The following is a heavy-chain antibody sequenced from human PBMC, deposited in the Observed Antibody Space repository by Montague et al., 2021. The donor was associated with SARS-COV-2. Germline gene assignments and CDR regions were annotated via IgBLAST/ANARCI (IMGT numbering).Heavy chain of an antibody. CDR3: ASTGGYCTVGSCYYVY. CDR2: IYYSGST. J-gene: IGHJ4*02. D-gene: IGHD2-15*01. Sequence: SETLSLTCSVSGGSISTYYWSWIRQPPGKGLEWIGYIYYSGSTNYNPSLKSRVTISIDTSKNQFSLELSSVTAADMAVYYCASTGGYCTVGSCYYVYWGQGTLVTVSS. CDR1: GGSISTYY. V-gene: IGHV4-59*01.